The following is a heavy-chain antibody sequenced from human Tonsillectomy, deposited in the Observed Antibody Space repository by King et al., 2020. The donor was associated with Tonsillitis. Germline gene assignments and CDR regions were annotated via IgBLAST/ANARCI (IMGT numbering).Heavy chain of an antibody. CDR2: IGGSDGST. Sequence: VQLVESGGGLVQAGGSLRLSCAASGFSFSYYAMNWVRQAPGKGLEWVSGIGGSDGSTYYADSVKGRFTISRDNSKNTLDLQMNSLRAEDTAVYFCAKDRGVYDYGSGSYPLNYYGMDVWGQGTTVTVSS. V-gene: IGHV3-23*04. CDR3: AKDRGVYDYGSGSYPLNYYGMDV. J-gene: IGHJ6*02. D-gene: IGHD3-10*01. CDR1: GFSFSYYA.